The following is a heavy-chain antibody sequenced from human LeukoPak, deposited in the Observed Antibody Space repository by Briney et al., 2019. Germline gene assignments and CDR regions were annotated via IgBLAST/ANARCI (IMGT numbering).Heavy chain of an antibody. CDR2: IYYTGRT. Sequence: KTSETLSLTCTVSGDSISSYYWNWIRQPPEKGLEWIGYIYYTGRTNYNPSLKSRITLSLDTSRNQFSLKLNSVTAADTAVYYCARDSAAGSNWFDPWGQGTLVTVSS. CDR1: GDSISSYY. V-gene: IGHV4-59*01. CDR3: ARDSAAGSNWFDP. D-gene: IGHD6-13*01. J-gene: IGHJ5*02.